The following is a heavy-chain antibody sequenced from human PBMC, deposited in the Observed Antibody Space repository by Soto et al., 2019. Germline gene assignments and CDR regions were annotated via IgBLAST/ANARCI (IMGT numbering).Heavy chain of an antibody. CDR3: ARLHSSGWRDNWFDP. CDR1: GYTFTSYG. CDR2: ISAYNGNT. Sequence: GASVKVSCKASGYTFTSYGISWVRQAPGQGLEWMGWISAYNGNTNYAQKLQGRVTMTTDTSTSTAYMELRSLRSDDTAVYYCARLHSSGWRDNWFDPWGQGTLVTVS. J-gene: IGHJ5*02. D-gene: IGHD6-19*01. V-gene: IGHV1-18*01.